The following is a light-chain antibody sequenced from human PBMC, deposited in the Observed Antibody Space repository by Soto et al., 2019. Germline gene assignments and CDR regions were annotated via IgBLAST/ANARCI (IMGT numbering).Light chain of an antibody. V-gene: IGKV3-20*01. CDR3: QQYGSSPTWT. Sequence: SLFTESPCPPFFVPRGTPTLSLRASQSVSSSYLAWYQHKPGQAPRLLIYGASSRATGIPDRFSGSGSGTDFTLTISRLEPEDFAVYYCQQYGSSPTWTFGQGTKVDIK. CDR1: QSVSSSY. J-gene: IGKJ1*01. CDR2: GAS.